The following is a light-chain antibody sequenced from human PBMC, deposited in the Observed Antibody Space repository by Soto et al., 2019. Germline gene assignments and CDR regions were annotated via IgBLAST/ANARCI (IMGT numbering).Light chain of an antibody. Sequence: QSVLTQPPSASGSPGQSVTISCTGTSSDVGGYNYVSWYQQHPGKAPKLMIYEVSNRPSGVPDRFSGSKSGNTASLTVSGLQPEDEADYYCSSYAGSNKSVFGTGTKLTVL. V-gene: IGLV2-8*01. J-gene: IGLJ1*01. CDR3: SSYAGSNKSV. CDR1: SSDVGGYNY. CDR2: EVS.